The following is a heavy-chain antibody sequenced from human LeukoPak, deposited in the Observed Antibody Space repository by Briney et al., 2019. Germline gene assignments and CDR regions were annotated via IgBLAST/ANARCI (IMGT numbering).Heavy chain of an antibody. V-gene: IGHV3-13*01. CDR1: GFTFSGYD. D-gene: IGHD4-17*01. J-gene: IGHJ4*02. CDR2: IGIPGDT. CDR3: AKAGGYGDYGVYFDY. Sequence: GGSLRLSCAASGFTFSGYDMHWVRQATGKGLEWVSGIGIPGDTYYPASVKGRFTISRENAKNSFYPQMNSLRVEDTAVYYCAKAGGYGDYGVYFDYWGQGTLVTVSS.